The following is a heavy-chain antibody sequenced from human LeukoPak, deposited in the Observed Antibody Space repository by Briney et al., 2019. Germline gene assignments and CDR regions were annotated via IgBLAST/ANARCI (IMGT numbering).Heavy chain of an antibody. Sequence: PGGSLRLSCAASGFDFSNYEMNWVRQAPGKGLEWVSYIGNSGGPMFYADSVKGRFSISRDNAKNSLYLQMESLRAEDTGVYYCARDKESWFGEAPGTSYYGMDVWGQGTPVTVSS. CDR2: IGNSGGPM. D-gene: IGHD3-10*01. V-gene: IGHV3-48*03. CDR1: GFDFSNYE. J-gene: IGHJ6*02. CDR3: ARDKESWFGEAPGTSYYGMDV.